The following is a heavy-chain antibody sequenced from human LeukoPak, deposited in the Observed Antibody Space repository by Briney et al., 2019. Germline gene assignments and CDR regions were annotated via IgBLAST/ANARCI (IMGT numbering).Heavy chain of an antibody. Sequence: GGSLRLSCAASGFTFSSYNMNWVRQAPGKGLEWVSSISFSSTYIYYADSVKGRFTISRDNAKNSLYLQMNSLRAEDTAVYYCARYSGTFSNSYFDCWGQGTLVTVSS. J-gene: IGHJ4*02. CDR3: ARYSGTFSNSYFDC. CDR1: GFTFSSYN. V-gene: IGHV3-21*01. D-gene: IGHD1-26*01. CDR2: ISFSSTYI.